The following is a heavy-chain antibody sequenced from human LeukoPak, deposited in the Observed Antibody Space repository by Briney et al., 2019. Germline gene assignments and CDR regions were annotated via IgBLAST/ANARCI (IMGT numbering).Heavy chain of an antibody. Sequence: SETLSLTCTVSGGSISSYFWSWIRQPAGKGLEWIGRIYTSGSTKYNASLKSRVTMSLDTSKNQFSLKLSSVTAADTAVYYCASAYGSGSYYTPWGQGTLVTVSS. CDR2: IYTSGST. CDR3: ASAYGSGSYYTP. V-gene: IGHV4-4*07. CDR1: GGSISSYF. J-gene: IGHJ5*02. D-gene: IGHD3-10*01.